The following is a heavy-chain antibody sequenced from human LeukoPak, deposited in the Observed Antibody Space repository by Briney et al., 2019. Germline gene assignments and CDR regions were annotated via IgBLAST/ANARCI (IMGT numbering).Heavy chain of an antibody. D-gene: IGHD4-17*01. CDR1: GYSFTSYY. CDR2: LNPSDGST. V-gene: IGHV1-46*01. CDR3: XRDLIGSLYGDYWFDP. J-gene: IGHJ5*02. Sequence: ASVKVSCKASGYSFTSYYMHWVRQAPGQGLEWMGILNPSDGSTSYAQKFQGRVTMTRDTSTSTVYMELTSLRSEDTAVYLCXRDLIGSLYGDYWFDPWGQGTLVTVSS.